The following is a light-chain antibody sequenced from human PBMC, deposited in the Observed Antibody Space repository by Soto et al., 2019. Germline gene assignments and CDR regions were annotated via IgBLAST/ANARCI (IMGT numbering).Light chain of an antibody. CDR2: DVN. V-gene: IGLV2-14*03. J-gene: IGLJ1*01. CDR3: SSYTSSAPFYV. CDR1: STDVDGYDY. Sequence: QSVLTQPASVPGSPGQSITISCTGASTDVDGYDYVSWYQQHPGQAPKLMIYDVNNRPSGVSYRFSGSKSGDTASLTISGLQAEDDADYYCSSYTSSAPFYVFGTGTKSPS.